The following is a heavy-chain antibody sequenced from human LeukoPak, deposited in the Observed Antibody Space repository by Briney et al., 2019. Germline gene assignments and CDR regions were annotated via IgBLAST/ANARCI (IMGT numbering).Heavy chain of an antibody. CDR3: ARANYYDGSGYSRGAFDI. CDR1: GYSISSGFY. V-gene: IGHV4-38-2*02. CDR2: IFHSGST. J-gene: IGHJ3*02. D-gene: IGHD3-22*01. Sequence: SETLSLTCTVSGYSISSGFYWGWIRQPPGKGLEWIGSIFHSGSTYYNPSLKSRVTISVDTSKNQLSLKLISVTAADTAVYYCARANYYDGSGYSRGAFDIWGQGTMVTVSS.